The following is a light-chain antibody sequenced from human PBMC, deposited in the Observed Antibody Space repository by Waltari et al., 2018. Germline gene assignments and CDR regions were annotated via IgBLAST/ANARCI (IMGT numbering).Light chain of an antibody. J-gene: IGLJ2*01. V-gene: IGLV2-23*02. CDR2: GVT. CDR1: STDIGTYNV. Sequence: QSALTQPASVSGSPGQSITISCTGSSTDIGTYNVVSWYQHHPGKAPKLIIYGVTNRPSGVSNRFSGSKSGNTASLTISGLHTEDEADYYCCSYAGSMVFGGGTKLTVL. CDR3: CSYAGSMV.